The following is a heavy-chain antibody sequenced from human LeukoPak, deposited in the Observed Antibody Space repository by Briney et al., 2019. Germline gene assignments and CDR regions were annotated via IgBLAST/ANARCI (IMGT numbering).Heavy chain of an antibody. CDR3: ATGPHTALDY. V-gene: IGHV4-59*08. D-gene: IGHD5-18*01. CDR2: ISYTGTT. Sequence: NPSVTLSLTCTVSGGSINNYYWSWIRQPPGKGLEWIGYISYTGTTIYNPSLKTRVTISVDTSNQLSLKLSSVTAADTAMYYCATGPHTALDYWGQGTLVTVSS. J-gene: IGHJ4*02. CDR1: GGSINNYY.